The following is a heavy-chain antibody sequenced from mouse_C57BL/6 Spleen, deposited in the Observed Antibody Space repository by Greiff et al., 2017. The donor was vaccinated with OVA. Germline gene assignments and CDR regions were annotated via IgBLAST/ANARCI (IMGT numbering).Heavy chain of an antibody. J-gene: IGHJ3*01. CDR2: INPSTGGT. CDR3: AREGFAY. Sequence: VQLQQSGPELVKPGASVKISCKASGYSFTGYYMNWVEQSPEKSLEWIGEINPSTGGTTYNQKFKAKATLTVDKSSSTAYMQLKSLTSEDSAVYYCAREGFAYWGQGTLVTVSA. CDR1: GYSFTGYY. V-gene: IGHV1-42*01.